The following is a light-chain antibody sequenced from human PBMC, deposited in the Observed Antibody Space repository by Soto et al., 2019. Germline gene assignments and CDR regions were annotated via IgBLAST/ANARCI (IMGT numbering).Light chain of an antibody. Sequence: VMTQSPATLSVSPGEGATLSCWASETVATNLAWYQQKPGQAPRLLISGASTRAAGISDRFRGSGSGTEFTLTISSLRSEDSAIYYCQQYFEWTPMTFGQGTKV. CDR1: ETVATN. CDR3: QQYFEWTPMT. V-gene: IGKV3-15*01. CDR2: GAS. J-gene: IGKJ1*01.